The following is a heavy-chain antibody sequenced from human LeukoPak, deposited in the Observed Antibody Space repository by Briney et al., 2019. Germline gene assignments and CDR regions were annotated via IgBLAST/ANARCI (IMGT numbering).Heavy chain of an antibody. CDR1: GGSISSYY. V-gene: IGHV4-59*01. D-gene: IGHD6-19*01. Sequence: SETLSLTCPVSGGSISSYYWSWIRQPPGKGLEWIGYIYYSGSTNYNPSLKSRVTISVDTSKNQFSLKLSSVTAADTAVYYCARAKGYSSGWAENWFDPWGQGTLVTVSS. CDR3: ARAKGYSSGWAENWFDP. J-gene: IGHJ5*02. CDR2: IYYSGST.